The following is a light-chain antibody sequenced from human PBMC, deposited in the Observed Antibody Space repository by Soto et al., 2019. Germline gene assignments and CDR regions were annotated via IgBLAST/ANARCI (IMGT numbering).Light chain of an antibody. CDR1: QSVSSSY. V-gene: IGKV3-20*01. CDR3: QQYGSSRWT. CDR2: GAS. J-gene: IGKJ1*01. Sequence: PGTLSLSPGERATLSCRASQSVSSSYLAWYQQKPGQATRLLIYGASSRATGIPDRFSGSGSGTDFTLTISRLEPEDFAVYYCQQYGSSRWTFGQGTKVDIK.